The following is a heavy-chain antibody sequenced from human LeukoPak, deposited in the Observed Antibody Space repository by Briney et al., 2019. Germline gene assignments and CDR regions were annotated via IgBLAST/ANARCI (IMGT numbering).Heavy chain of an antibody. CDR2: ISSSRSYI. D-gene: IGHD6-19*01. CDR3: AREKYSSGCPDY. CDR1: GCTFSSYS. J-gene: IGHJ4*02. V-gene: IGHV3-21*01. Sequence: GGSLRLSCAASGCTFSSYSMNWVRQAPGKGLEWVSSISSSRSYIYYADSVKGRFTISRDSAKNSLYLQMNSLRAEDTAVYYCAREKYSSGCPDYWGQGTLVTVSS.